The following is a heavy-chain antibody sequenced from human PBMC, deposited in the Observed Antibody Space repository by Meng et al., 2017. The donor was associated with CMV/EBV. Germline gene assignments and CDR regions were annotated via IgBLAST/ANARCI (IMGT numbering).Heavy chain of an antibody. D-gene: IGHD5-24*01. CDR2: IIPILGIA. V-gene: IGHV1-69*02. J-gene: IGHJ6*02. CDR3: ASAREMATYYYYYGMDV. CDR1: GGTFSSYP. Sequence: SVKVSCKASGGTFSSYPISWVRQAPGQGLEWMGRIIPILGIANYAQKFQGRVTITADKSTSTAYMELSSLRSEDTAVYYCASAREMATYYYYYGMDVWGQGTTVTVSS.